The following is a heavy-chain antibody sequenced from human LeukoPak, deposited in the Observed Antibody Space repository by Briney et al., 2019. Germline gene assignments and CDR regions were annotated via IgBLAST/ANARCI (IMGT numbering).Heavy chain of an antibody. CDR1: GYSISSGYY. D-gene: IGHD2-2*03. V-gene: IGHV4-38-2*02. CDR2: IYHSGST. CDR3: ARGSMDIYYYYMDV. J-gene: IGHJ6*03. Sequence: PSETLSLTCTVSGYSISSGYYWGWIRQPPGKGLEWIGSIYHSGSTYYNPSLKSRVTISVDTSKNQFSLKLSSVTAADTAVYYCARGSMDIYYYYMDVWGKGTTVTISS.